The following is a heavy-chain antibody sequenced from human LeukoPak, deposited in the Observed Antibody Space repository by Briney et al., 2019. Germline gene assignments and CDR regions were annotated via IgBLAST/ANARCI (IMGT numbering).Heavy chain of an antibody. CDR2: ISGSGESI. CDR3: AKDPRGGYSGSWYFDY. Sequence: GGALRLSCAASGFTFSTHAMIWVPQAPGKGLEWVSAISGSGESIYYADSVKGRFTISRDNSKDTLYLQMNSLTAEDTAVYYCAKDPRGGYSGSWYFDYWGQGTLVTVSS. J-gene: IGHJ4*02. V-gene: IGHV3-23*01. CDR1: GFTFSTHA. D-gene: IGHD5-12*01.